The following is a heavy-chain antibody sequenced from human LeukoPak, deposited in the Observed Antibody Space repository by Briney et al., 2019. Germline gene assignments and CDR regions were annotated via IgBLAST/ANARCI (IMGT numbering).Heavy chain of an antibody. Sequence: SETLSLICTVSGGSISSYYWSWIRQPPGKGLEWIGYFYYSGSTNYNPSLKSRVSISVDTSKNQFSLKLSSVTTADTAVYYCARHQWVPAFDIWGQGTMVTVSS. D-gene: IGHD1-26*01. CDR1: GGSISSYY. V-gene: IGHV4-59*01. CDR3: ARHQWVPAFDI. J-gene: IGHJ3*02. CDR2: FYYSGST.